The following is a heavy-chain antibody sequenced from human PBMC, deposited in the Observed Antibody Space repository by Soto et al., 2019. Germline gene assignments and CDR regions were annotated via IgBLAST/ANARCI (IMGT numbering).Heavy chain of an antibody. J-gene: IGHJ6*02. D-gene: IGHD3-22*01. CDR3: ARTSYYDSTGYYNMDV. CDR2: IHHSETT. Sequence: QVQLQESGPGLVKPSGTLSLTCAISGGSISSNNWWTWVRQSPGKGLEWIGEIHHSETTNYNPSLDSRVTISVDKSKNQFALKLTSVTAADTADYYCARTSYYDSTGYYNMDVWGQGTTVTVS. CDR1: GGSISSNNW. V-gene: IGHV4-4*02.